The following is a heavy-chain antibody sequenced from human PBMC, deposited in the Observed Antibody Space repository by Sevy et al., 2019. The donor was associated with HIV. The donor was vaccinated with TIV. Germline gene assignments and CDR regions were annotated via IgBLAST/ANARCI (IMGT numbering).Heavy chain of an antibody. V-gene: IGHV3-30*04. CDR3: GRDREMGNYYDSSGSIDY. Sequence: GGSLRLSCAASGFTFYNYAMNWVRQAPGKGLEWVAVISYDGSNKYYADSVKGRLTISRDNSKNTLYVQMNSLRAEDTAVFYCGRDREMGNYYDSSGSIDYWGQGTLVTVSS. J-gene: IGHJ4*02. D-gene: IGHD3-22*01. CDR1: GFTFYNYA. CDR2: ISYDGSNK.